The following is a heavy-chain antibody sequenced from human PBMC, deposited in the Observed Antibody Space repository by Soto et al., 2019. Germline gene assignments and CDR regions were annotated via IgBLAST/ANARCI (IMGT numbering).Heavy chain of an antibody. V-gene: IGHV1-18*01. J-gene: IGHJ4*02. CDR2: INAYNGNT. CDR3: ARDVGYCLIDY. Sequence: QVQLVQSGAEVKKPGASVKVSCKASVYTFTSYGISSVRQAPGQGLEWMGWINAYNGNTNYAQKLQGRVTMTTDTPTSKAYMELRRLRSDDTAVYSRARDVGYCLIDYWGQGTLVTVSS. CDR1: VYTFTSYG. D-gene: IGHD2-2*03.